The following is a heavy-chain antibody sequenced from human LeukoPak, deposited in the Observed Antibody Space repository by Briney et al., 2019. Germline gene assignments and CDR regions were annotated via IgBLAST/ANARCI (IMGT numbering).Heavy chain of an antibody. CDR1: GGTFSSYA. D-gene: IGHD2-2*01. CDR3: ARVGSKGYCSSTSCYGSWFDP. V-gene: IGHV1-69*04. J-gene: IGHJ5*02. CDR2: IIPILGIA. Sequence: SVKVSCKASGGTFSSYAISWVRQAPGQGLEWMGRIIPILGIANYAQKFQGRVTITADKSTSTAYMELSSLRSEDTAVYYCARVGSKGYCSSTSCYGSWFDPWGQGTLVTVSS.